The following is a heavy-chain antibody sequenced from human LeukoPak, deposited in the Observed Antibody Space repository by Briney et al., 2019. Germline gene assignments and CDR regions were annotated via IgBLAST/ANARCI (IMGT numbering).Heavy chain of an antibody. CDR2: INPISGVT. Sequence: ASVKVCCKASGYTFTAYYMHWVRQAPGHGLEWMGWINPISGVTNYAQKLQGRVTMTRDTSISTAYMGLSRLRSDDTAVYYCASSSGDCSSTSCYGKDYYYYYMDVWGKGTTVTVSS. CDR3: ASSSGDCSSTSCYGKDYYYYYMDV. J-gene: IGHJ6*03. CDR1: GYTFTAYY. V-gene: IGHV1-2*02. D-gene: IGHD2-2*01.